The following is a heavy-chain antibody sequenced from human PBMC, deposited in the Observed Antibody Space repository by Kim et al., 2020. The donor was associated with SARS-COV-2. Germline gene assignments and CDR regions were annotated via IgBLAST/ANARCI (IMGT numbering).Heavy chain of an antibody. J-gene: IGHJ3*02. D-gene: IGHD2-15*01. Sequence: SETLSLTCSVSGDSITSYYWNWIRQPPGKGLEWIGYVFYSGATTYTPSLKSRVTMSVDLSTNSFSLKLSSVTAADTAIYYCATISPIGLNRGGALDIWGCGTMITVSS. CDR3: ATISPIGLNRGGALDI. CDR2: VFYSGAT. CDR1: GDSITSYY. V-gene: IGHV4-59*01.